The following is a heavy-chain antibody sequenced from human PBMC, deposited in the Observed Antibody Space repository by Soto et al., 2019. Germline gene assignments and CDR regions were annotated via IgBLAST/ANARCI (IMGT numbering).Heavy chain of an antibody. Sequence: SVKVSCKASGGTFSSYAISWVRQAPGQGLEWMGGIILIFGTANYAQKFQGRVTITADESTSTAYMELSSLRSEDTAVYYCARDRTVGDHDAFDIWGKGTMVTV. J-gene: IGHJ3*02. CDR1: GGTFSSYA. CDR2: IILIFGTA. CDR3: ARDRTVGDHDAFDI. V-gene: IGHV1-69*13. D-gene: IGHD3-16*01.